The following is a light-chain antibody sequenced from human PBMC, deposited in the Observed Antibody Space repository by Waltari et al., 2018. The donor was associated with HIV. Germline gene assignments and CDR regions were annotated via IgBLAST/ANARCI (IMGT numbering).Light chain of an antibody. J-gene: IGLJ1*01. CDR2: EVN. CDR3: SSHTTSSTLYV. CDR1: SSDIGYYDS. V-gene: IGLV2-14*01. Sequence: QSALTQPASVSGSPGQSITISCTGTSSDIGYYDSVSWNQQHPGKAPKLMIYEVNNRPSGISNRFSGSKSGNTASLTISGLQAEDEADYYCSSHTTSSTLYVFGTGTKVTVL.